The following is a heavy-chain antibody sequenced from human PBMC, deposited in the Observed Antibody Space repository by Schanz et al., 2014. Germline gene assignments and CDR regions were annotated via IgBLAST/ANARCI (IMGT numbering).Heavy chain of an antibody. CDR3: ARGVPYCSNTSCSGLDAYDV. D-gene: IGHD2-2*01. Sequence: QGQLVQSGAEVKKPGASVKVSCKASGYTFTSYGITWVRQAPGQGLEWMGWISGYNGHTTYAKEFQGRVTIVTDTSASSAYMELRNVRSDSTAMSCGARGVPYCSNTSCSGLDAYDVWGQGTLVTVSS. V-gene: IGHV1-18*01. CDR1: GYTFTSYG. J-gene: IGHJ3*01. CDR2: ISGYNGHT.